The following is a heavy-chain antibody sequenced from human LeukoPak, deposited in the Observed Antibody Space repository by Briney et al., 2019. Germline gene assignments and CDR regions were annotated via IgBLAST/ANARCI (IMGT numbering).Heavy chain of an antibody. Sequence: SETLSLTCAVYGGSFSGYYWSWIRQPPGKGLEWIGEINHSGSTNYNPSLKSRVTISVDTSKNQFSLKLSSVTAADTAVYYCAGGGIAVAGMGFDYWGQGTLVTVSS. CDR2: INHSGST. D-gene: IGHD6-19*01. V-gene: IGHV4-34*01. CDR3: AGGGIAVAGMGFDY. CDR1: GGSFSGYY. J-gene: IGHJ4*02.